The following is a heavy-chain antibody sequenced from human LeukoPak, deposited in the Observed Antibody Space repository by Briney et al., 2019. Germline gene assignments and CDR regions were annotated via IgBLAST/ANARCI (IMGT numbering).Heavy chain of an antibody. Sequence: PGGSLRLSCAASGLTFSSYSMNWVRQAPGKGLEWVSSISSSSSYIYYADSVKGRFTISRDNAKNSLYLQMNSLRAEDTAVYYCARKLGPNWFDPWGQGTLVTVSS. V-gene: IGHV3-21*01. D-gene: IGHD1-7*01. CDR3: ARKLGPNWFDP. CDR2: ISSSSSYI. CDR1: GLTFSSYS. J-gene: IGHJ5*02.